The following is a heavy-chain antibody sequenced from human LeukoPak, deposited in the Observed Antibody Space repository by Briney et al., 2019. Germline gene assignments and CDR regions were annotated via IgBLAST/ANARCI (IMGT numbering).Heavy chain of an antibody. V-gene: IGHV3-23*01. CDR1: GFTFSSYA. J-gene: IGHJ4*02. CDR2: ISGSGGST. CDR3: AKDSLLYDGYFDY. D-gene: IGHD2-2*02. Sequence: GGSLRLSCAASGFTFSSYAMSWVRQAPGKGLEWVSAISGSGGSTYYADSVKGRFTISRDNSKNTLYLQMDSLRAEDTAVYYCAKDSLLYDGYFDYWGQGTLVTVSS.